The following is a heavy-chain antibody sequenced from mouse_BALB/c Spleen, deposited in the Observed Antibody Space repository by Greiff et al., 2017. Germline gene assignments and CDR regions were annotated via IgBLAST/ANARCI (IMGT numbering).Heavy chain of an antibody. CDR1: GFTFSSFG. V-gene: IGHV5-17*02. CDR3: AREGGIYYGYYFDY. J-gene: IGHJ2*01. D-gene: IGHD2-1*01. CDR2: ISSGSSTI. Sequence: EVNVVESGGGLVQPGGSRKLSCAASGFTFSSFGMHWVRQAPEKGLEWVAYISSGSSTIYYADTVKGRFTISRDNPKNTLFLQMTSLRSEDTAMYYCAREGGIYYGYYFDYWGQGTTLTVSS.